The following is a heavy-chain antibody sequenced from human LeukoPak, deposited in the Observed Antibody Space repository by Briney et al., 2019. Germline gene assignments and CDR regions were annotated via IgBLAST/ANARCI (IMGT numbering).Heavy chain of an antibody. CDR1: GGSISSSNW. CDR2: IYHSGST. D-gene: IGHD3-10*01. Sequence: PSGNLSLTCAVSGGSISSSNWWSWVRQPPGKGLEWIGEIYHSGSTNYNPSLKSRVTISVDKSKNQFSLKLSSVTAADTAVYYCASSPPFASPASDYWGQGTLVTVSS. J-gene: IGHJ4*02. CDR3: ASSPPFASPASDY. V-gene: IGHV4-4*02.